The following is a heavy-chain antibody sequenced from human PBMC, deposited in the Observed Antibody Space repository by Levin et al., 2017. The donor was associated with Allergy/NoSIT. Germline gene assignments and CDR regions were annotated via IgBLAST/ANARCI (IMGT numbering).Heavy chain of an antibody. D-gene: IGHD3-3*01. J-gene: IGHJ4*02. CDR2: IGGSGGGT. CDR3: AKVFDRGILTAPFGY. CDR1: GFTFSSYA. V-gene: IGHV3-23*01. Sequence: SGESLKISCAASGFTFSSYAMAWVRQTPGKGLEWVSSIGGSGGGTLYADSVKGRFTISRDDSKNTLYLQMNSLRVEDTAMYFCAKVFDRGILTAPFGYWGQGTLVTVSS.